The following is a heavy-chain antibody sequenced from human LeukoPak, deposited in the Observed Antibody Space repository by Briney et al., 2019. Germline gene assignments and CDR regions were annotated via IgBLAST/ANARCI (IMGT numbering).Heavy chain of an antibody. CDR1: GFRFSSHW. V-gene: IGHV3-7*01. CDR3: ARKNGLDY. J-gene: IGHJ4*02. Sequence: GGSLRLSCVASGFRFSSHWMSWVRHSPGKGLEWVANINEDGGTKYYRDFAKGRFTISRDNAKNSLYLQMNSLRAEDTAVYYCARKNGLDYWGQGTLVTVSS. CDR2: INEDGGTK.